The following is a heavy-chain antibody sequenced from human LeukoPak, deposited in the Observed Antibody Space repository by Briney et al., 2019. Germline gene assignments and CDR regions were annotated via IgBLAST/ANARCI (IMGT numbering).Heavy chain of an antibody. CDR2: INPNSGGT. J-gene: IGHJ4*02. Sequence: ALVKVSCKASGYTFTGYYMRWVRQAPGQGLEWMGWINPNSGGTSYAQKFQGRDTMTRDTSISTAYMELSRLRSDDTAVYYCARGRAIAAAGARLFDYWGQGTLVTVSS. CDR3: ARGRAIAAAGARLFDY. V-gene: IGHV1-2*02. D-gene: IGHD6-13*01. CDR1: GYTFTGYY.